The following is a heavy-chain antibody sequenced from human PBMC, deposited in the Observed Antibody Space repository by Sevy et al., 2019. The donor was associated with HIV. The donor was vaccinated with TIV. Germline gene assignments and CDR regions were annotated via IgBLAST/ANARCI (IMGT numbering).Heavy chain of an antibody. CDR2: IRYDGSNK. D-gene: IGHD3-16*01. CDR3: AKDGAYDYIWGSYFGY. Sequence: GGSLRLSCAASGFTFSSYGMHWVRQAPGKGLEWVAFIRYDGSNKYYADSGKGRFTISRDNSKNTLYLQMNSLRAEDTAVYYCAKDGAYDYIWGSYFGYWGQGTLVTVSS. V-gene: IGHV3-30*02. CDR1: GFTFSSYG. J-gene: IGHJ4*02.